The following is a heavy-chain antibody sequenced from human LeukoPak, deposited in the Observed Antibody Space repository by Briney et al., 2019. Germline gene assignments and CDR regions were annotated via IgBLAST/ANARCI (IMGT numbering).Heavy chain of an antibody. V-gene: IGHV3-23*01. D-gene: IGHD5-18*01. CDR1: GFTFSSYA. CDR2: ISGSGGST. CDR3: AKGRGNNGYTYGYFFDY. J-gene: IGHJ4*02. Sequence: PGGSLRLPCAASGFTFSSYAMSWVRQAPGKGLEWVSTISGSGGSTYYADSVKGRFTISRDNSKNTLYLQMNSLRAEDTAVYYCAKGRGNNGYTYGYFFDYWGQGTLVTVSS.